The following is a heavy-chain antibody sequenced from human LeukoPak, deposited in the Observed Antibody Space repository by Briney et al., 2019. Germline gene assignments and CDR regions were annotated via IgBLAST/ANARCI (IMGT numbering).Heavy chain of an antibody. D-gene: IGHD3-9*01. CDR1: GGSISSGGYS. Sequence: SGTLSLTCAVSGGSISSGGYSWSWLRQPPGKGLEWIGYIYHSGSTYYNPSLKSRVTISVDTSKNQFSLKLSSVTAADTAVYYCARATIAQPPDYWGQGTLVTVSS. CDR2: IYHSGST. V-gene: IGHV4-30-2*01. CDR3: ARATIAQPPDY. J-gene: IGHJ4*02.